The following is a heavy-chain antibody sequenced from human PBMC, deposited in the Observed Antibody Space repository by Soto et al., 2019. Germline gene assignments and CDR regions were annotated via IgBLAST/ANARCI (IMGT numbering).Heavy chain of an antibody. CDR1: GFSFNDYA. CDR3: SRGTYYPQSSGLHADY. J-gene: IGHJ4*02. V-gene: IGHV3-30*03. D-gene: IGHD3-22*01. CDR2: ISSDGHHQ. Sequence: GGSLRLSCATSGFSFNDYAMYWVRQAPGQGLEWVAIISSDGHHQFYLDNLRGRFTVSRDNSKNTLYLQMNSLRPEDTAVYYCSRGTYYPQSSGLHADYWGPGTVVTSPQ.